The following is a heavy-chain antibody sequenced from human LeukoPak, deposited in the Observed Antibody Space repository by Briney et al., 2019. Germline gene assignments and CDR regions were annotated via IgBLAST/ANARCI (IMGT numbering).Heavy chain of an antibody. CDR3: AKEGSSSWPGFDY. J-gene: IGHJ4*02. D-gene: IGHD6-13*01. CDR1: GFTFSSYS. Sequence: GGSLRLSCAASGFTFSSYSMNWVRQAPGKGLEWVSYISSSSSTIYYADSVKGRFTISRDNSKNTLYLQMNSLRAEDTAVYYCAKEGSSSWPGFDYWGQGTLVTVSS. V-gene: IGHV3-48*01. CDR2: ISSSSSTI.